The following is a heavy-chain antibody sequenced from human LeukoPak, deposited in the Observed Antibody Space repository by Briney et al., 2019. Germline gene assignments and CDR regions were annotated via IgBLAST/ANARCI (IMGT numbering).Heavy chain of an antibody. V-gene: IGHV3-23*01. D-gene: IGHD3-3*01. Sequence: GGSLRVFCAASGFTFSSYAMSRVAQAPGKGLEGVSALSGSGGSTHYAASVKSRFPLPSDNSKNTLHPQLNSLRALATPAYYLAKDGVLGFWSGYYVWLYGWFDPWGQGTLVTVSS. CDR1: GFTFSSYA. CDR3: AKDGVLGFWSGYYVWLYGWFDP. CDR2: LSGSGGST. J-gene: IGHJ5*02.